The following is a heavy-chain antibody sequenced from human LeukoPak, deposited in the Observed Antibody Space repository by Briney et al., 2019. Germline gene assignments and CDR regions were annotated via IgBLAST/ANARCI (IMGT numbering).Heavy chain of an antibody. V-gene: IGHV1-69*04. CDR1: GGTFSSYA. Sequence: GASVKVSCTASGGTFSSYAISWVRQAPGQGLEWMGRIIPILGIAIYAQRFQGRVTMNEDTITHTAYMHLSSLRSEDTAVYYCAIDGRQEYSGSFSYWGQGTLVTVSS. CDR3: AIDGRQEYSGSFSY. J-gene: IGHJ4*02. D-gene: IGHD1-26*01. CDR2: IIPILGIA.